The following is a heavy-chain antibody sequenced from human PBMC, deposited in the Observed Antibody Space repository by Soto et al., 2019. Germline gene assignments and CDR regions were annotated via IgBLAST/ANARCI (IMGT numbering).Heavy chain of an antibody. V-gene: IGHV1-69*04. D-gene: IGHD6-13*01. Sequence: SVKVSCKASGGTFSSYAISWVRQAPGQGLEWMGRIIPILGIANYAQKFQGRVTITADKSTSTAYMELSSLRSEDTAVYYCARRIAAAGRDYMDVWGKGTTVTVSS. CDR2: IIPILGIA. CDR3: ARRIAAAGRDYMDV. CDR1: GGTFSSYA. J-gene: IGHJ6*03.